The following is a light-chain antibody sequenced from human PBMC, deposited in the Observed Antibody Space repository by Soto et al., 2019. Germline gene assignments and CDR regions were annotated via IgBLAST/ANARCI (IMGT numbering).Light chain of an antibody. V-gene: IGKV1-12*01. CDR1: QDISNW. CDR2: AAS. J-gene: IGKJ4*01. Sequence: DIQMTQSPSSVSASVGDRVTITCRASQDISNWLAWYQQKPGKAPKLLIYAASTLQSGVPSRFSGSGSGTDFTLIISSLQPEDFATYYCQQANSFSLTFGGGTKVEIK. CDR3: QQANSFSLT.